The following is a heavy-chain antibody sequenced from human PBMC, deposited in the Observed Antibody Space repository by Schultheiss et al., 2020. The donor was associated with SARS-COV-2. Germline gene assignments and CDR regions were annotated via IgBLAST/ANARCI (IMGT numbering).Heavy chain of an antibody. V-gene: IGHV4-39*01. D-gene: IGHD3-22*01. CDR3: ARSYYYDSSGYYYSEPNWFDP. J-gene: IGHJ5*02. CDR2: IYYSGST. CDR1: GFTFSSYA. Sequence: GSLRLSCAASGFTFSSYAMSWVRQAPGKGLEWIGSIYYSGSTYCNPSLKSRVTISVDTSKNQFSLKLSSVTAADTALYYCARSYYYDSSGYYYSEPNWFDPWGQGTLVTVSS.